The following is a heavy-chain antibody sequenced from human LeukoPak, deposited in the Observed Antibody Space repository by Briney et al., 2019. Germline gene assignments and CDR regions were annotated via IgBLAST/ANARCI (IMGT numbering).Heavy chain of an antibody. CDR2: INPNSGGT. CDR1: GYTFTGYY. CDR3: APSIAVAGTRFDY. D-gene: IGHD6-19*01. Sequence: ASVKVSCKASGYTFTGYYMHWVRQAPGQGLEWMGWINPNSGGTNYAQKFQGRVTMTRDTSIGTAYMELSRLRSDDTAVYYCAPSIAVAGTRFDYWGQGTLVTVSS. V-gene: IGHV1-2*02. J-gene: IGHJ4*02.